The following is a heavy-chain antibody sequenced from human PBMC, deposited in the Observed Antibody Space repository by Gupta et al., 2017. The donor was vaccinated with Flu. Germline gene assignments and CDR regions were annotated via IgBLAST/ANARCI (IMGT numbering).Heavy chain of an antibody. J-gene: IGHJ6*02. Sequence: TWVRRGTGKGLGWVSGMSGCGRRVHYEDAVKGRLNISRDNSKNTVYLEMNSLRADDTAVNYCAKASREPDFMYYHNYGLDVWGQGTTVTVSS. D-gene: IGHD1-26*01. V-gene: IGHV3-23*01. CDR3: AKASREPDFMYYHNYGLDV. CDR2: MSGCGRRV.